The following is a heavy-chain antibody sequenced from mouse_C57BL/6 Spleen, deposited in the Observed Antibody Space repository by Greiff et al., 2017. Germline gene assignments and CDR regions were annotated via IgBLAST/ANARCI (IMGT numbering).Heavy chain of an antibody. V-gene: IGHV1-50*01. Sequence: QVQLQQPGAELVKPGASVKLSCKASGYTFTSYWLQWVKHRPGQGLEWIGEIDPSDSYTNYKQKFKGKATLTVDTSSSTAYMQLSSLTSADSAVYYCARSVDWDVAMDYWGQGTSVTVSS. D-gene: IGHD4-1*01. CDR2: IDPSDSYT. CDR1: GYTFTSYW. J-gene: IGHJ4*01. CDR3: ARSVDWDVAMDY.